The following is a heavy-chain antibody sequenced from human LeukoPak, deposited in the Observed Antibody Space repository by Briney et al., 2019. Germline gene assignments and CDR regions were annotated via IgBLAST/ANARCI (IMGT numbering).Heavy chain of an antibody. CDR1: GYTFTGYY. CDR2: INPNSGGT. V-gene: IGHV1-2*04. CDR3: AREDYDILTGYSSRFDYYYGIDV. J-gene: IGHJ6*02. D-gene: IGHD3-9*01. Sequence: ASVKVSCTASGYTFTGYYMHWVRQAPGQGLEWMGWINPNSGGTNYAQKFQGWVTMTRDTSISTAYMELSSLRSDNTAVYYCAREDYDILTGYSSRFDYYYGIDVWGQGTTVTVSS.